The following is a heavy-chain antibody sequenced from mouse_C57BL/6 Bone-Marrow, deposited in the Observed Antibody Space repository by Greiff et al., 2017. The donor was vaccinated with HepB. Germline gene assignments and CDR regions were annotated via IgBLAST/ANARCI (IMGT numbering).Heavy chain of an antibody. J-gene: IGHJ4*01. V-gene: IGHV1-81*01. D-gene: IGHD1-1*01. Sequence: VQRVESGAELARPGASVKLSCKASGYTFTSYGISWVKQRTGQGLEWIGEIYPRSGNTYYNEKFKGKATLTADKSSSTAYMELRSLTSEDSAVYFCAGTVVAPYYAMDYWGQGTSVTVSS. CDR2: IYPRSGNT. CDR1: GYTFTSYG. CDR3: AGTVVAPYYAMDY.